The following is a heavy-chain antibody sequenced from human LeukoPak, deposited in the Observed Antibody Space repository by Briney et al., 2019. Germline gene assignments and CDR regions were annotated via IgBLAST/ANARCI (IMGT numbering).Heavy chain of an antibody. D-gene: IGHD3-22*01. CDR1: GFTFSSYG. CDR3: ARGDYYDSSGYYYFDY. J-gene: IGHJ4*02. V-gene: IGHV3-13*01. Sequence: PGGSLRLSCAASGFTFSSYGMHWVRQATGKGLEWVSAIGTAGDTYYPGSVKGRFTISRENAKNSLYLQMNSLRAGDTAVYYCARGDYYDSSGYYYFDYWGQGTLVTVSS. CDR2: IGTAGDT.